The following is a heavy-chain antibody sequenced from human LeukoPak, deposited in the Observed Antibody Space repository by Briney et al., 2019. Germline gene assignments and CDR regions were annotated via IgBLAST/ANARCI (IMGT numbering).Heavy chain of an antibody. V-gene: IGHV3-23*01. Sequence: PGGSLRLSCAASGFTFSSYTMSWVRQAPGKGLEWVSAISHTSEYTYHADSVKGRFTISRDNSKNTLYLQMNSLRAEDTAMYYCAKGSSAGRPYYFDYWGQGTLVTVFS. CDR3: AKGSSAGRPYYFDY. CDR2: ISHTSEYT. D-gene: IGHD3-10*01. J-gene: IGHJ4*02. CDR1: GFTFSSYT.